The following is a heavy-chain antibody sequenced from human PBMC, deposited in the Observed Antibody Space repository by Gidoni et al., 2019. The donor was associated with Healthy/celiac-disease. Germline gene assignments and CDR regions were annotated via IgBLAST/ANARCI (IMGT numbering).Heavy chain of an antibody. D-gene: IGHD6-13*01. CDR1: GYTFTSYG. J-gene: IGHJ4*02. CDR2: LSAYNGNT. Sequence: QVQLVPSGAEVKKPGASVKVSCKASGYTFTSYGISWVRQAPGQGREWMGWLSAYNGNTNYAQKLQGRVTMTTDTSTSTAYMELRSLRSDDTAVYYCARVVEDSSSWYWDFDYWGQGTLVTVSS. V-gene: IGHV1-18*01. CDR3: ARVVEDSSSWYWDFDY.